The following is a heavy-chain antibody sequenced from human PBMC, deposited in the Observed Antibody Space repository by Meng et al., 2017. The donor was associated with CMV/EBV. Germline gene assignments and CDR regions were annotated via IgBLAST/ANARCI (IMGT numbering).Heavy chain of an antibody. V-gene: IGHV1-46*01. J-gene: IGHJ6*02. CDR2: INPSGGST. Sequence: ASVKVSCKASGYTFTGYYMHWVRQAPGQGLEWMGWINPSGGSTSYAQKFQGRVTMTRDTSTSTVYMELSSLRSEDTAVYYCARDPYCSSTSCYTGTPLNYGMDVWGQGTTVTVSS. CDR3: ARDPYCSSTSCYTGTPLNYGMDV. D-gene: IGHD2-2*02. CDR1: GYTFTGYY.